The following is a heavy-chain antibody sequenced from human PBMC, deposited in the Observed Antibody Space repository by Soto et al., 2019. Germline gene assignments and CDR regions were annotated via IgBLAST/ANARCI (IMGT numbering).Heavy chain of an antibody. V-gene: IGHV1-69*12. J-gene: IGHJ6*02. Sequence: QVQLVQSGAEVKKPGSSVKVSCKASGGTFSSYAISWVRQAPGQGLEWMGGIIPIFGTANYAQKFQGRVTITADESTSTAYMELSSLRSEDTAVYYCARWGGLPRGLYYYYYGMDVWGQGTTVTVSS. CDR3: ARWGGLPRGLYYYYYGMDV. D-gene: IGHD3-10*01. CDR1: GGTFSSYA. CDR2: IIPIFGTA.